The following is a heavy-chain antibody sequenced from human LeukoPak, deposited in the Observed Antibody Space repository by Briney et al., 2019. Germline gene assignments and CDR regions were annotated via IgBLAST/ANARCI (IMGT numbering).Heavy chain of an antibody. CDR3: AKSAQDCSSTSCYLVY. J-gene: IGHJ4*02. V-gene: IGHV3-30*18. CDR1: GFTFSSYG. Sequence: PGGSLRLSCAASGFTFSSYGMHWVRQAPGKGLEWVAVISYDGSNKYYADSVKGRFTISRDNSKNTLYLQMNSLRAEDTAVYYCAKSAQDCSSTSCYLVYWGQGTLVTVSS. D-gene: IGHD2-2*01. CDR2: ISYDGSNK.